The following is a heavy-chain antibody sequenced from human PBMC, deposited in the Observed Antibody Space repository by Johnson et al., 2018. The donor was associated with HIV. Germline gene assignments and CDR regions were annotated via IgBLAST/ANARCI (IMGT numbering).Heavy chain of an antibody. CDR1: GFTFDDYG. CDR2: LNWNGGNT. Sequence: VESGGGVVRPGGSLRLSCAPSGFTFDDYGMSWVRQAPGTGLEWVSGLNWNGGNTSYADSVKGRFTLSRDNAKNSLYLQMNSLRAEDTALYYCARERSLVRGVMPGAFDIWGQGTMVTVSS. J-gene: IGHJ3*02. V-gene: IGHV3-20*04. D-gene: IGHD3-10*01. CDR3: ARERSLVRGVMPGAFDI.